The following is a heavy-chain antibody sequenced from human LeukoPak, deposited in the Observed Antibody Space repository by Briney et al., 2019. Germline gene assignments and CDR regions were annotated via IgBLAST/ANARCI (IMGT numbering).Heavy chain of an antibody. CDR3: ARDPYYYGSGSYGAFDI. Sequence: PSETLSLTCTVSGGSISSSSYYWGWIRQPPGKGLEWIGSIYYSGSTYYNPSLKSRVTISVDTSKNQFSLKLSSVTAADTAVYYCARDPYYYGSGSYGAFDIWGQGTMVTVSS. CDR1: GGSISSSSYY. D-gene: IGHD3-10*01. CDR2: IYYSGST. J-gene: IGHJ3*02. V-gene: IGHV4-39*07.